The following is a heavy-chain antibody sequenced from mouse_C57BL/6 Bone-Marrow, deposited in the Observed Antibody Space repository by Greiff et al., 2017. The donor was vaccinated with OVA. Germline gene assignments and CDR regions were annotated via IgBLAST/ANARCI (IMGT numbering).Heavy chain of an antibody. J-gene: IGHJ2*01. V-gene: IGHV8-8*01. CDR3: ARIGRVATKATLYCDY. CDR1: GFSLSTFGMG. CDR2: IWWDDDK. Sequence: QVTLKESGPGILQPSQTLSLTCSFSGFSLSTFGMGVGWIRQPSGKGLEWLAHIWWDDDKYYNPAMKSRLTISKDTSKNQVFLKIANVDTADTATYYCARIGRVATKATLYCDYWGQGTTLTVSS. D-gene: IGHD1-1*02.